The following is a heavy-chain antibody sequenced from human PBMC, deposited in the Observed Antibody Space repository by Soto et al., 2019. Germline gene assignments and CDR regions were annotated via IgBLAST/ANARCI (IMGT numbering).Heavy chain of an antibody. CDR3: ARDGTYNWV. V-gene: IGHV3-66*01. CDR1: GFTVSNNY. D-gene: IGHD1-1*01. J-gene: IGHJ4*02. Sequence: EVQLVESGGGLVQPGGSLRLSCAASGFTVSNNYMRWVRQAPGKGLEWVSLIYSGGATYYADSVKGRFTISRDNSKNTLYLQMNSLRAEDTAVYYCARDGTYNWVGGQGILSPSPQ. CDR2: IYSGGAT.